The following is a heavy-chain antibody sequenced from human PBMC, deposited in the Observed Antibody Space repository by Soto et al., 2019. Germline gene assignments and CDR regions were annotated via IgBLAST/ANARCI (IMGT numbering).Heavy chain of an antibody. V-gene: IGHV1-18*01. D-gene: IGHD2-8*01. CDR1: GYTFTSYG. Sequence: GASVKVSCKASGYTFTSYGISWVRQAPGQGLEWMGWISAYNGSTNYAQKLQGRVTMTTDTSTDTAYMELSSLRSEDTAVYYCATQFSVRNGAFDIWGQGTMVTVSS. CDR3: ATQFSVRNGAFDI. CDR2: ISAYNGST. J-gene: IGHJ3*02.